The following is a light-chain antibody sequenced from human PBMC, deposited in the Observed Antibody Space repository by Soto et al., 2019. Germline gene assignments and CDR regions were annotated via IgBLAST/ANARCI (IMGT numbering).Light chain of an antibody. CDR1: SSDVGGYNH. CDR3: SSYTSSSTSV. CDR2: EVS. Sequence: QSVLTQPASVSGSPGQSITISCTGTSSDVGGYNHVSWYQQHPGKAPKLMIYEVSNRPSGVSNRFSGSKSGNTASLTISGLQAEDEADSYCSSYTSSSTSVFGTGTKVTVL. V-gene: IGLV2-14*01. J-gene: IGLJ1*01.